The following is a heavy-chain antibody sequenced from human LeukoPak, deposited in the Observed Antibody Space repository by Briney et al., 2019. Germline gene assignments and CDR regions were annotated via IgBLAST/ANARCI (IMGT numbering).Heavy chain of an antibody. J-gene: IGHJ4*02. V-gene: IGHV4-61*02. CDR3: ARRGSSGWYGY. CDR1: GGSISSGSYY. Sequence: PSETLSLTCTVAGGSISSGSYYWSWIRQPAGKGLEWIGRIYTRGRTNYNPSLKSRVTISVDTSKNQFSLKLSSVTAADTAVYYCARRGSSGWYGYWGQGTLVTVSS. D-gene: IGHD6-19*01. CDR2: IYTRGRT.